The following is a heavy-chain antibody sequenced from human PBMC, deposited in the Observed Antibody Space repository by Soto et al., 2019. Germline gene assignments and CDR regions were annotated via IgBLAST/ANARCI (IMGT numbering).Heavy chain of an antibody. Sequence: ASVKVSCKASGNTFTSYAMHWVRQAPGQRLEWMGWINAGNGNTKYSQKFQGRVTITRDTSASTAYMELSSLRSEDTAVYYCARDKMKMLELRVYYYMDVWGKGTTVTVSS. CDR2: INAGNGNT. CDR3: ARDKMKMLELRVYYYMDV. J-gene: IGHJ6*03. D-gene: IGHD1-7*01. V-gene: IGHV1-3*01. CDR1: GNTFTSYA.